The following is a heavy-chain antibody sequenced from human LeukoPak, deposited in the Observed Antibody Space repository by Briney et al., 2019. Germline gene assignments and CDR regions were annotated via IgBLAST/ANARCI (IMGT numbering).Heavy chain of an antibody. V-gene: IGHV4-4*07. J-gene: IGHJ3*02. D-gene: IGHD3-22*01. Sequence: SETLSLTCTASGGSISSYYWSWIRQPAGKGLEWIGRIYTSGSTNYNPSLKSRVTMSVDTSKNQFSLKLSSVTAADTAVYYCARDENFYDSSGILDIWGQGTMVTVSS. CDR1: GGSISSYY. CDR3: ARDENFYDSSGILDI. CDR2: IYTSGST.